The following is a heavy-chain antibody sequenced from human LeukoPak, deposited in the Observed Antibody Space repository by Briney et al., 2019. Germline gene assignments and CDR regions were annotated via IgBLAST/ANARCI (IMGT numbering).Heavy chain of an antibody. CDR2: INTNTGNP. D-gene: IGHD3-22*01. Sequence: ASVKVSCKASGYTFTSYAMNWVRQAPGQGLEWMGWINTNTGNPTYAQGFTGRFVFSLDTSVSTAYLQISSLKAEDTAVYYCARDQNYYDSSGADTFDIWGQGTMVTVSS. CDR3: ARDQNYYDSSGADTFDI. CDR1: GYTFTSYA. V-gene: IGHV7-4-1*02. J-gene: IGHJ3*02.